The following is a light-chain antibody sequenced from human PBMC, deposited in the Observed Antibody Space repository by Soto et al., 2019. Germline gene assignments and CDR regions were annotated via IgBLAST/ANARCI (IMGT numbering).Light chain of an antibody. CDR2: SAS. V-gene: IGKV3-15*01. J-gene: IGKJ2*01. CDR1: QSVKSN. Sequence: EIVMTQSPVTLSVSPGERATLSCRASQSVKSNLAWYQQKPGQAPRLLIHSASTRATGVPARFSGSGSGAEFTLTISSLQSEDSAVYYCQQYNNWLYTFGQGTKLQIK. CDR3: QQYNNWLYT.